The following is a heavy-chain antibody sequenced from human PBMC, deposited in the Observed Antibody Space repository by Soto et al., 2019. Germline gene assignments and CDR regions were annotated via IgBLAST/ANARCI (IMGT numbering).Heavy chain of an antibody. Sequence: GGSLRLSCAASGFTFSNAWMSWVRQAPGKGLEWVGRIKSKTDGGTTDYAAPVKGRFTISRDDSKNTLYLQMNSLKTEDTAVYYCTTDRVPRYFDWLLYYYYYMDVWGKGTTVTVSS. CDR1: GFTFSNAW. CDR2: IKSKTDGGTT. V-gene: IGHV3-15*01. J-gene: IGHJ6*03. CDR3: TTDRVPRYFDWLLYYYYYMDV. D-gene: IGHD3-9*01.